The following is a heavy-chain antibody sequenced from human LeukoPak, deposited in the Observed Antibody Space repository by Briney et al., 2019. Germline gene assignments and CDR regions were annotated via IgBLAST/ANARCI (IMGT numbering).Heavy chain of an antibody. CDR2: ISYDGSNK. CDR1: GFTFSSYG. V-gene: IGHV3-30*18. CDR3: AKEEYYYDSSGPNAMDY. D-gene: IGHD3-22*01. J-gene: IGHJ4*02. Sequence: PGGSLRLSCAASGFTFSSYGMHWVRQAPGKGLEWVAVISYDGSNKYYADSVKGRFTISRDNSKNTLYLQMNSLRAEDTAVYYCAKEEYYYDSSGPNAMDYWGQGTLVTVSS.